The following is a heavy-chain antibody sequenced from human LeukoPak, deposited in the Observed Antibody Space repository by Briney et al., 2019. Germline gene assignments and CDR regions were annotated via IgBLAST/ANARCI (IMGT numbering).Heavy chain of an antibody. CDR2: IRTKTDGGTT. J-gene: IGHJ4*02. CDR3: TTGGPRRH. CDR1: GFTFDTDW. D-gene: IGHD3-16*01. Sequence: GGSLRLSCAASGFTFDTDWMNWVRQAPGKGLEWVGLIRTKTDGGTTDNAAHVKGRFAISRDDSRNMLFLQMNSLKTEDTGVYYCTTGGPRRHWGQGTLVTVSS. V-gene: IGHV3-15*01.